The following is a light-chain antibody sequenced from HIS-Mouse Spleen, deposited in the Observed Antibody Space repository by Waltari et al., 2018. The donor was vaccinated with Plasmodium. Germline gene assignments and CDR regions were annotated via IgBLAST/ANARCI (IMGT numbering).Light chain of an antibody. CDR1: ALQKQY. CDR2: EDS. CDR3: YSTDSSGNHRV. Sequence: SYELTQPPSVSVSPGQTARITCPGDALQKQYPYSYQQKSGQPPVLVIYEDSKRPSGIPERFSGSSSGTMATLTISGAQVEDEADYYCYSTDSSGNHRVFGGGTKLTVL. J-gene: IGLJ3*02. V-gene: IGLV3-10*01.